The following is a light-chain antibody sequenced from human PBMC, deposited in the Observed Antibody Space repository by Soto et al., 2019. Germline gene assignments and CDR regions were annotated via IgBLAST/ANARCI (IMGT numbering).Light chain of an antibody. V-gene: IGKV3-15*01. CDR3: HQYHYWRT. CDR2: GAS. J-gene: IGKJ1*01. Sequence: EIVMTQSPATLSVSPGERVTLSCRASQSVSGHLDWYQQKPGQAPRLIISGASTRTTGIPARFSGSGSGTEFTLTISSLQSEDFAVYYCHQYHYWRTFGQGTKVEIK. CDR1: QSVSGH.